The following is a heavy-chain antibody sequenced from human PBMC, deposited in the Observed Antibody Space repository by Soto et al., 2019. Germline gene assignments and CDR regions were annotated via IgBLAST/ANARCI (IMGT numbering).Heavy chain of an antibody. V-gene: IGHV2-5*02. Sequence: QITLKESGPTLVKPTQTLTLTCTFSGFSLSTTRVGVGWIRQPPGEALEWLALLYWDDDKLYSPSLKRRLTITKDTSENQAVLTLTNMDPVDTATYYCAHSKTSGMRYYFDYWGQGTLVTVSS. CDR3: AHSKTSGMRYYFDY. CDR2: LYWDDDK. J-gene: IGHJ4*02. CDR1: GFSLSTTRVG.